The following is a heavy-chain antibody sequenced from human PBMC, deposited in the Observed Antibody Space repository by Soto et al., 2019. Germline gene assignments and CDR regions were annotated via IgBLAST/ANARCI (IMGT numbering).Heavy chain of an antibody. J-gene: IGHJ6*02. CDR2: INPSSGGT. D-gene: IGHD2-2*01. CDR3: ARSTTVLPTAVIGPLYGMDV. Sequence: ASVKVSCKASGYTFTGYFLHWVRQAPGQGLEWMGWINPSSGGTNYAQKFQGWVTMTRDTSISAAYMELNRLTSDDTAVYYRARSTTVLPTAVIGPLYGMDVWGQGTTVTVSS. V-gene: IGHV1-2*04. CDR1: GYTFTGYF.